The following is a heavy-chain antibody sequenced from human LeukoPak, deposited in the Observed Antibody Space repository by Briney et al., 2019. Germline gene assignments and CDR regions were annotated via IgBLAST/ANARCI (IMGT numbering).Heavy chain of an antibody. CDR2: IRYYGSNK. V-gene: IGHV3-30*02. CDR1: GFPFNSYG. D-gene: IGHD2-2*01. J-gene: IGHJ4*02. Sequence: GGSLRLSCAASGFPFNSYGMHWVRQAPGKGVEWVAFIRYYGSNKYYADSVKGRFTNSRDNHKNTLYLQMNSLRAEDTAMYYCAKDTKDIVVVPAVSRPGAIDYWGQGTLVTVSS. CDR3: AKDTKDIVVVPAVSRPGAIDY.